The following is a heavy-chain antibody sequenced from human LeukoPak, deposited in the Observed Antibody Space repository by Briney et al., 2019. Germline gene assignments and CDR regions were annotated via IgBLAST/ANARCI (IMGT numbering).Heavy chain of an antibody. V-gene: IGHV4-59*01. Sequence: SETLSLTCTVSGGSISSYYWSWIRQPPGKGLEWIGYIYYSGSTNYNPSLKSRVTISVDTSKNQFSLKLSSVTAADTAVYYCARAPPLWFGELLWFDYWGQGTLVTVSS. D-gene: IGHD3-10*01. CDR2: IYYSGST. J-gene: IGHJ4*02. CDR1: GGSISSYY. CDR3: ARAPPLWFGELLWFDY.